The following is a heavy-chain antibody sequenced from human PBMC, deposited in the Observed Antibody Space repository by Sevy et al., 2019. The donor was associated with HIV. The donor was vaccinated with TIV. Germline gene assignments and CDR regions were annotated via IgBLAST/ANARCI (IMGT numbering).Heavy chain of an antibody. CDR3: ARSRITIFGEGNYYYYMDV. CDR2: IIPIFGTA. D-gene: IGHD3-3*01. CDR1: GGTFSSYA. Sequence: ASVKVSCKASGGTFSSYAISWVRQAPGQGLAWMGGIIPIFGTANYAQKFQGRVTITADKSTSTAYMELSSLRSEDTAVYYCARSRITIFGEGNYYYYMDVWGKGTTVTVSS. V-gene: IGHV1-69*06. J-gene: IGHJ6*03.